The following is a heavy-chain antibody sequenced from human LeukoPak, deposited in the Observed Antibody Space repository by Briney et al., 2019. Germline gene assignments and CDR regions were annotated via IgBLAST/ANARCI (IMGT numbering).Heavy chain of an antibody. J-gene: IGHJ4*02. D-gene: IGHD4-17*01. V-gene: IGHV1-18*01. CDR3: AKHAGGSGDYALDY. CDR1: GYTFTSYG. CDR2: ISAYNGNT. Sequence: ASVKVCCKASGYTFTSYGISWVRQAPGQGLEWMGWISAYNGNTNYAQKLQGRVTMTTDTSTSTAYMELRSLRSDDTAVYYCAKHAGGSGDYALDYWGQGTLVTVSS.